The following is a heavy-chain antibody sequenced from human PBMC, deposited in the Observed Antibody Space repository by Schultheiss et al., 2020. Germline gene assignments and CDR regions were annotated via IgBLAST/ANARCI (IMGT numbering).Heavy chain of an antibody. CDR3: ARVALHDSSGSLAGGAFDI. CDR1: GFTFSDYY. V-gene: IGHV3-11*06. Sequence: GGSLRLSCAASGFTFSDYYMSWIRQAPGKGLEWVSYISSSSSYTNYADSVKGRFTISRDNAKNSLYLQMNSLRAEDTAEYYCARVALHDSSGSLAGGAFDIWGQGTMVTVSS. J-gene: IGHJ3*02. CDR2: ISSSSSYT. D-gene: IGHD3-22*01.